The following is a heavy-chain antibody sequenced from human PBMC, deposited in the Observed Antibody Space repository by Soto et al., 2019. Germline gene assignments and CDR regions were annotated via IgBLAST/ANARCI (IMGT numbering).Heavy chain of an antibody. CDR2: IYHSGSA. Sequence: QLQLQESGSGLVRPSETLSLTCTVSGGSISSGGDSCSWIRQAPGKGLEWIGYIYHSGSAIYNPSLKGRVTMSADRSKNPFSLRLNSVTAADTAVYYCARAQIPHWFDPWGQGILVTVSP. V-gene: IGHV4-30-2*01. J-gene: IGHJ5*02. CDR1: GGSISSGGDS. D-gene: IGHD2-21*01. CDR3: ARAQIPHWFDP.